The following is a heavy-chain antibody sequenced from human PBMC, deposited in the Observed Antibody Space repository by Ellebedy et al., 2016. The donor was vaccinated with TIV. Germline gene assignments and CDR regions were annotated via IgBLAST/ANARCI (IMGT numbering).Heavy chain of an antibody. CDR3: ARSATVGEPFDY. D-gene: IGHD3-10*01. CDR1: GFSLSSSGMC. CDR2: IAWDDDK. J-gene: IGHJ4*02. V-gene: IGHV2-70*01. Sequence: SGPTLVKPTQTLTLTCTFSGFSLSSSGMCVTWIRQPPGKALEWLALIAWDDDKYYSPSLKTRLNISKDTSKNQVVLTMTNMDPVDTATYYCARSATVGEPFDYWGQGTLVTVSS.